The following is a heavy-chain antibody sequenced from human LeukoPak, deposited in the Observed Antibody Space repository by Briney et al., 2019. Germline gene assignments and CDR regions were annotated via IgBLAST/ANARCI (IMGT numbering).Heavy chain of an antibody. J-gene: IGHJ4*02. Sequence: PGGSLRLSCAASGFTFDDYAMHWVRQTPGKGLVWVSRINGDASSTTYADSVKGRFTISRDNAKNMLYLQMNSLGAEDTAVYYCLGTASFSYWGQGTLVTVSS. V-gene: IGHV3-74*01. CDR3: LGTASFSY. CDR1: GFTFDDYA. D-gene: IGHD2/OR15-2a*01. CDR2: INGDASST.